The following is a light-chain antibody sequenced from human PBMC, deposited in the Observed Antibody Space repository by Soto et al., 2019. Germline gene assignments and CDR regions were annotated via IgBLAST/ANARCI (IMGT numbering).Light chain of an antibody. Sequence: EIVLTQSPGTLSLSPGERATLSCRASQSVSSSYLAWYQQKPGQAPWLLIYAASSRATGIPDRFSGSGSGTDFTLTISRLEPEDFAVYYCQQYGSSLFTFGPGTKVDIK. CDR2: AAS. CDR1: QSVSSSY. J-gene: IGKJ3*01. CDR3: QQYGSSLFT. V-gene: IGKV3-20*01.